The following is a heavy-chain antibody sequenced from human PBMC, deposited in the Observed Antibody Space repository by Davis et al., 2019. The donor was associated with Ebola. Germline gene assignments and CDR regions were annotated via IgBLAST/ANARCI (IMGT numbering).Heavy chain of an antibody. CDR1: GYTFTSYG. D-gene: IGHD5-18*01. Sequence: ASVKVSCKASGYTFTSYGISWVRQAPGQGLEWMGWISAYNGNTNYAQKLQGRVTMTTDTSTSTAYMELRSLRSDDTAVYYCAREFGYSYGNLLNPFDYWGQGTLVTVSS. V-gene: IGHV1-18*04. J-gene: IGHJ4*02. CDR3: AREFGYSYGNLLNPFDY. CDR2: ISAYNGNT.